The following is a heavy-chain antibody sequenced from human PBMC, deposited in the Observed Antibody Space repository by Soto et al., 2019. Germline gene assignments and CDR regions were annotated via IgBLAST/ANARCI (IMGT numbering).Heavy chain of an antibody. Sequence: QVQLVESGGGVVQPGRSLRLSCAASGFTFSSYGMHWVRQAPGKGLEWVAVISYDGSNKYYADSVKGRFTISRDNSKNTLYLQMNSLRAKDTAVYYCAKDRRGYSYGTYYYHYGMDVWGQGTTVTVSS. CDR2: ISYDGSNK. CDR3: AKDRRGYSYGTYYYHYGMDV. V-gene: IGHV3-30*18. D-gene: IGHD5-18*01. J-gene: IGHJ6*02. CDR1: GFTFSSYG.